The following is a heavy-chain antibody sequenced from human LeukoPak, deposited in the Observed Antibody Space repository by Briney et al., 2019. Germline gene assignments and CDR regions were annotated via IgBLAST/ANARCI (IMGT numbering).Heavy chain of an antibody. Sequence: GASVKVSCKASGYTFTSYAMHWVRQAPGQRLEWMGWINAGNGNTKYSQKFQGRVTITRDTSASTAYMELSSLRSEDTAVYYCARGCRDGYNWACSGWANFDYWGQGTLVTVSS. CDR1: GYTFTSYA. CDR2: INAGNGNT. CDR3: ARGCRDGYNWACSGWANFDY. J-gene: IGHJ4*02. D-gene: IGHD5-24*01. V-gene: IGHV1-3*01.